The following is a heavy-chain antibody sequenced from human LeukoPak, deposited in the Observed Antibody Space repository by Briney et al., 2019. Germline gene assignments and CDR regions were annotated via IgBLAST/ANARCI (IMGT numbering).Heavy chain of an antibody. CDR3: AGVLDSSSWYCAFDI. J-gene: IGHJ3*02. D-gene: IGHD6-13*01. CDR1: GGSISSYY. V-gene: IGHV4-59*01. Sequence: PSETLSLTCTVSGGSISSYYWSWTRQPPGKGLEWIGYIYYSGSTNYNPSLKSRVTISVDTSKNQFSLKLSSVTAADTAVYYCAGVLDSSSWYCAFDIWGQGTMVTVSS. CDR2: IYYSGST.